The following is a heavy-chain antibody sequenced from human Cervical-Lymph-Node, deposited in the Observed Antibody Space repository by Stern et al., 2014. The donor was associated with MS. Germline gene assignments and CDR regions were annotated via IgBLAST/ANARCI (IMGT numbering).Heavy chain of an antibody. Sequence: EVHLVESGGGLVQPGGSLRLSCAASGFTFSNYWMHWVRQAPGKGLVWVSRISGDGSRTRYAGSVKSRFTISRDNAKNTLYLQMNSLRAEDTAVYYCARSPLRSDYWGQGTLVTVSS. CDR2: ISGDGSRT. V-gene: IGHV3-74*01. J-gene: IGHJ4*02. CDR1: GFTFSNYW. CDR3: ARSPLRSDY. D-gene: IGHD3-3*01.